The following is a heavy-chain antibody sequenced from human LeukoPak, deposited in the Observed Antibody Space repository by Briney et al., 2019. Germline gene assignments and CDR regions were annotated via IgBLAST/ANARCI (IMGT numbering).Heavy chain of an antibody. CDR3: VLAGSGSYYFDY. CDR1: GYRFANYW. J-gene: IGHJ4*02. Sequence: GESLKISCKGFGYRFANYWIGWVRQMPGKGLEWMGIIYPGDSDTRYSPSFQGQVTISADKSINTAYLQWSSLKASDTAMYYCVLAGSGSYYFDYWGQGILVTVSS. D-gene: IGHD3-10*01. V-gene: IGHV5-51*01. CDR2: IYPGDSDT.